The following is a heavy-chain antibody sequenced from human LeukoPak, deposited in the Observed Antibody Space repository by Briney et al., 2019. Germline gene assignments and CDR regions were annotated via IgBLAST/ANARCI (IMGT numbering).Heavy chain of an antibody. J-gene: IGHJ5*02. D-gene: IGHD6-6*01. CDR2: IYYSGST. Sequence: SQTLSLTCTVSGGSISSGDYYWSWIRQPPGKGLEWIGYIYYSGSTYYNPSPKSRVTISVDTSKNQFPLKLSSVTAADTAVYYCASGRGYSSSSRRFDPWGQGTLVTVSS. CDR1: GGSISSGDYY. CDR3: ASGRGYSSSSRRFDP. V-gene: IGHV4-30-4*08.